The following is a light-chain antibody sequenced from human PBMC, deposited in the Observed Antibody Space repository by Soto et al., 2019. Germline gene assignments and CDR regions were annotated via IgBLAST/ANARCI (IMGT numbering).Light chain of an antibody. CDR3: MQRTHWPPYT. Sequence: EVVMTQSPLSLPVTLGQPASISCRSSQSLAYIDGNTYLTWFHQRPGQSTRRLIYYVSIRDYGVPDRFSGSGSGTDFTLKISRVEAEDAGLYYCMQRTHWPPYTFGQRTKLEIK. CDR2: YVS. J-gene: IGKJ2*01. V-gene: IGKV2-30*01. CDR1: QSLAYIDGNTY.